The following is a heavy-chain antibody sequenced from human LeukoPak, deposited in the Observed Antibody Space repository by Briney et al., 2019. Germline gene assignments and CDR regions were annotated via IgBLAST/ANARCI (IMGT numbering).Heavy chain of an antibody. V-gene: IGHV3-7*01. Sequence: GGSLRLSCAASGFTFSSYWMSWVRQAPGKGLEWVANIKQDGSEKYYVDSVKGRFTISRDNAKNSLYLEMNSLRAEDTAVYYCASRDSGSYPPRGYYYYYMDVWGKGTTVTVSS. J-gene: IGHJ6*03. CDR1: GFTFSSYW. CDR3: ASRDSGSYPPRGYYYYYMDV. CDR2: IKQDGSEK. D-gene: IGHD1-26*01.